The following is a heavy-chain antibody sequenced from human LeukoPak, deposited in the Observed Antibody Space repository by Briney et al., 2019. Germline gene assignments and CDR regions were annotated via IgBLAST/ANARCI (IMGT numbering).Heavy chain of an antibody. Sequence: GASVKVSCKASGYIFTDFGISWVRQAPGQGLEWMGWISAYNGDRNYAQKFQGRVTVTTDTSTNTAYLELRSLRSDDTAAFYCARDLGTMVPGQGIFFDYWGQGSLVTVSS. D-gene: IGHD3-10*01. V-gene: IGHV1-18*01. CDR1: GYIFTDFG. CDR2: ISAYNGDR. J-gene: IGHJ4*02. CDR3: ARDLGTMVPGQGIFFDY.